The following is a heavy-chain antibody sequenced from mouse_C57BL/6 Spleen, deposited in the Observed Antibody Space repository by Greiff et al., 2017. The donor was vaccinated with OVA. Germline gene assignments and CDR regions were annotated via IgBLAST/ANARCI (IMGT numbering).Heavy chain of an antibody. J-gene: IGHJ3*01. D-gene: IGHD2-10*02. CDR1: GYSITSGYD. CDR3: ARSYGNLAWFAY. V-gene: IGHV3-1*01. Sequence: EVKLVESGPGMVKPSQSLSLTCTVTGYSITSGYDWHWIRHFPGNKLEWMGYISYSGSTNYNPSLKSRISITHDTSKNHFFLKLNSVTTEDTATYYCARSYGNLAWFAYWGQGTLVTVSA. CDR2: ISYSGST.